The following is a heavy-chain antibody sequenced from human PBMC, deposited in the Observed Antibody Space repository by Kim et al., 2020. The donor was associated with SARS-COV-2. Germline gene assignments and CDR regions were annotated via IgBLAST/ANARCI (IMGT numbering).Heavy chain of an antibody. CDR2: ISGSGGST. CDR3: AKDYAAMRADGQKGDY. CDR1: GFTFSSYA. Sequence: GGSLRLSCAASGFTFSSYAMSWVRQAPGKGLEWVSAISGSGGSTYYADSVKGRFTITRDNSKNTLYLQMNSLRAEDTAVYYCAKDYAAMRADGQKGDYWGQGTLVTVSS. D-gene: IGHD2-2*01. J-gene: IGHJ4*02. V-gene: IGHV3-23*01.